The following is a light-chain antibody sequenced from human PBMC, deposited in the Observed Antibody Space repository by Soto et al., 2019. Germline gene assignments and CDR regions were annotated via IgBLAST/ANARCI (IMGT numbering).Light chain of an antibody. Sequence: EIVLTQSPGTLSLSPGERATLSCRASQIVSSSYLAWYQQRPGQAPRLLIYGASTRATGIPDRFSGSGSGTDFTLTISRLEPEDFAVYYCQQYATSPRTFGQGTTVEIK. CDR3: QQYATSPRT. CDR1: QIVSSSY. J-gene: IGKJ1*01. CDR2: GAS. V-gene: IGKV3-20*01.